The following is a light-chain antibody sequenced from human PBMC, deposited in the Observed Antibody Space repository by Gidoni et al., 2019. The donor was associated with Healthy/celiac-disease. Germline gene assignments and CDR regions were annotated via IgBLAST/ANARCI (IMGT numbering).Light chain of an antibody. J-gene: IGKJ5*01. CDR1: QRVSSSY. CDR3: QQYGSSPPVT. V-gene: IGKV3-20*01. Sequence: EIVLTQSPGTLSLSPGERATLSCRASQRVSSSYLAWYQQKPGQAPRLLISGASSRATGIPDRFSGSGSGTDFTLPIIRLEPEDFAVYYCQQYGSSPPVTFGQGTRLEIK. CDR2: GAS.